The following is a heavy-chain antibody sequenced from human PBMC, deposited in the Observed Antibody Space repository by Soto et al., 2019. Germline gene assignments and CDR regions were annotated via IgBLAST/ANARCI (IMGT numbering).Heavy chain of an antibody. J-gene: IGHJ4*02. V-gene: IGHV3-48*02. CDR3: ARGERHGDHYFDN. D-gene: IGHD4-17*01. CDR2: ISSSSSTI. Sequence: GGSLRLSCAASGFTFSSYSMNWVRQAPGKGLEWVSYISSSSSTIYYADSVKGRFTISRDNAKNSLYLQMNSLIDEDTAVYYSARGERHGDHYFDNWGQGTLVTVSS. CDR1: GFTFSSYS.